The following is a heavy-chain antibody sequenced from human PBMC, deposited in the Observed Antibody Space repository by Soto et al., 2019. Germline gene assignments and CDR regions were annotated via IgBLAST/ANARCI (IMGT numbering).Heavy chain of an antibody. CDR2: ISGSCDST. J-gene: IGHJ4*02. D-gene: IGHD3-10*01. Sequence: WGPLSLTRAASGFPFSSYSMSLVRPAPGKGLEWVSAISGSCDSTDYADSVEGRLTISRHISQNTLYLQMNSLRGGDTSVYYCGRTSYTHSLKSGVTISVDTYKNQFPLKLSSVSAADTAVYYCARDGRSLYYDYIWGSYRPAPDYFDYWGQGTLVTVSS. CDR1: GFPFSSYS. V-gene: IGHV3-23*01. CDR3: GRTSYTHSLKSGVTISVDTYKNQFPLKLSSVSAADTAVYYCARDGRSLYYDYIWGSYRPAPDYFDY.